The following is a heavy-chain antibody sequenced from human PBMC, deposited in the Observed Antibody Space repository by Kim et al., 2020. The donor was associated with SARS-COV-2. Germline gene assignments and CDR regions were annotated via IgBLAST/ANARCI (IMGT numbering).Heavy chain of an antibody. V-gene: IGHV3-74*01. D-gene: IGHD6-13*01. CDR3: ARSISAPGAH. Sequence: TNHAASVKGRFTISRDNAKNTLYLQMNSLRTEDTAVYYCARSISAPGAHWGQGTRVTVSS. CDR2: T. J-gene: IGHJ4*02.